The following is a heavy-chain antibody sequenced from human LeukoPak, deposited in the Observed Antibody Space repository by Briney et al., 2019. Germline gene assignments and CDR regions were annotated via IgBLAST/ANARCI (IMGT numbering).Heavy chain of an antibody. CDR2: ISGSGGST. D-gene: IGHD1-7*01. Sequence: GGSLRLSCVASGFTFSSYVMSWVRQAPGKGLEWVSAISGSGGSTYYADSVKGRFTISRDNSKNTLYLQMNSLRAEDTAVYYCAKDLNLRYFDYWGQGTLVTVSS. CDR3: AKDLNLRYFDY. V-gene: IGHV3-23*01. CDR1: GFTFSSYV. J-gene: IGHJ4*02.